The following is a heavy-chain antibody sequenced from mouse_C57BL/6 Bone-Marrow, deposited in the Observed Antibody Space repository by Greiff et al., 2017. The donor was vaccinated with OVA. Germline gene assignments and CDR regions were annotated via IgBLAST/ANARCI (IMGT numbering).Heavy chain of an antibody. J-gene: IGHJ1*03. CDR3: ARSDYYGSSYCWYFDV. CDR2: IDPSDSYT. D-gene: IGHD1-1*01. CDR1: GYTFTSYW. V-gene: IGHV1-50*01. Sequence: VKLMESGAELVKPGASVKLSCKASGYTFTSYWMQWVKQRPGQGLEWIGEIDPSDSYTNYNQKFKGKATLTVDTSSSTAYMQLSSLTSEDSAVYYCARSDYYGSSYCWYFDVWGTGTTVTVSS.